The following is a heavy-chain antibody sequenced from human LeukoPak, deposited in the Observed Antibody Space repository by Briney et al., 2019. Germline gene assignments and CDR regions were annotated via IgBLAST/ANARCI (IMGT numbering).Heavy chain of an antibody. CDR1: VGSFSGYY. D-gene: IGHD3-10*01. J-gene: IGHJ6*03. Sequence: SETLSLTCAVYVGSFSGYYWSWIRQPPGQGMEWIGEINHSGSTNYNSSLKSRVTISVDTSKNQFSLKLSSVTAADTAVYYCARGYYGSGSHCCHMDVWGKGTTITVS. CDR3: ARGYYGSGSHCCHMDV. V-gene: IGHV4-34*01. CDR2: INHSGST.